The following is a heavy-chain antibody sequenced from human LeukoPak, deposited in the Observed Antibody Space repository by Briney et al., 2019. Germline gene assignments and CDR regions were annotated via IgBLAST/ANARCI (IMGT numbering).Heavy chain of an antibody. CDR2: IKQDGSEK. CDR1: DFSFGNYW. Sequence: PGGSLSLSCAALDFSFGNYWMTWVRRAPGRGLAWVANIKQDGSEKYYGDSVKGRFTISRDNAKKLLYLQLNNLRREDTAVYYCARVNPLLSPGTFDIWGQGTMVVVSS. CDR3: ARVNPLLSPGTFDI. V-gene: IGHV3-7*01. J-gene: IGHJ3*02. D-gene: IGHD6-13*01.